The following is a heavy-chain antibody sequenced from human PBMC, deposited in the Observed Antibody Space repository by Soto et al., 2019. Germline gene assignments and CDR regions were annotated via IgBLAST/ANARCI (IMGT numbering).Heavy chain of an antibody. CDR1: GGSVSSSSYY. Sequence: QLQLQESGPGLVKPSETLSLTCTVSGGSVSSSSYYWGWVRQPPGKGLEWIGSVYYSGSTYYNPSTGSPGTISVDKSKNQFSLKLMSLSAADTAVYYSGGLEGLATISYYFDYWGQGALVTVSS. CDR3: GGLEGLATISYYFDY. V-gene: IGHV4-39*01. J-gene: IGHJ4*02. D-gene: IGHD3-3*01. CDR2: VYYSGST.